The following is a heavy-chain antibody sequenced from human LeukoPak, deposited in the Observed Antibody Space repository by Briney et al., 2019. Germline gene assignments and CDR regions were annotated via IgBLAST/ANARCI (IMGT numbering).Heavy chain of an antibody. D-gene: IGHD6-19*01. J-gene: IGHJ4*02. Sequence: PSETLSLTCTVSGYSISSGYYWGWIRQPPGKGLEWIGSIYHSGSTYYNPSLKSRVTISVDTSKNQFSLKLSSVTAADTAVYYCARGRGSGWYYRVIHSVYFDYWGQGTLVTVSS. CDR1: GYSISSGYY. CDR3: ARGRGSGWYYRVIHSVYFDY. V-gene: IGHV4-38-2*02. CDR2: IYHSGST.